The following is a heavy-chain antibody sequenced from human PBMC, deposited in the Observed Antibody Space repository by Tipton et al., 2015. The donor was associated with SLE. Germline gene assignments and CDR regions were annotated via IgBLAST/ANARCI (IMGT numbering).Heavy chain of an antibody. V-gene: IGHV4-59*04. Sequence: TLSLTCTVSGGSISSHYWSWIRQPPGKGLEWIGSIYHSGSTYYNPSLKSRVTISVDTSKNQFSLKLSSVTAADTAVYYCARADHALLWFGDSYAFDIWGQGTMVTVSS. J-gene: IGHJ3*02. CDR1: GGSISSHY. D-gene: IGHD3-10*01. CDR3: ARADHALLWFGDSYAFDI. CDR2: IYHSGST.